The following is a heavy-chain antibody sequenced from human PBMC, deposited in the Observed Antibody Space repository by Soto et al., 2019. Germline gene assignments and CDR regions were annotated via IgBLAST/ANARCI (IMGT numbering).Heavy chain of an antibody. D-gene: IGHD1-26*01. CDR3: ARYSGACQGHIDY. V-gene: IGHV3-30*03. J-gene: IGHJ4*02. CDR2: ISYDGSNK. CDR1: GFTCSHYG. Sequence: QVQLVESGGGVVQTGRSLRLSCAASGFTCSHYGIHGFRQAPGKGLEWLAVISYDGSNKHYSDSVQGRFTVSKDNSTNPLYLQMNSLTAADTAVYFSARYSGACQGHIDYSGPRTLVPVSS.